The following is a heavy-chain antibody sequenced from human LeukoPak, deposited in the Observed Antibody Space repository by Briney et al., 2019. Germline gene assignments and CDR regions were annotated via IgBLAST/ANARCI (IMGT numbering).Heavy chain of an antibody. CDR2: IKQDGSEK. Sequence: GGSLRLSCAASGFTFSSYWMTWVRQAPGKGLEWVATIKQDGSEKYYVDSVKGRFTTSRDNAKNSLSLQMNSLRAEDTAMYYCARDGTGELWFGELSIDYWGQGTLVTVSS. CDR3: ARDGTGELWFGELSIDY. V-gene: IGHV3-7*01. CDR1: GFTFSSYW. J-gene: IGHJ4*02. D-gene: IGHD3-10*01.